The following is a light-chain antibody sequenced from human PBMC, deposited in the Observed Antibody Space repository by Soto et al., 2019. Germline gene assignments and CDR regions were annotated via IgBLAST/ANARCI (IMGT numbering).Light chain of an antibody. CDR1: QSVNSN. Sequence: EKVMTQSPAALSVSPGERATLSCRASQSVNSNLAWYQRTPGQAPRLLLYGASTRATGIPARFSGSASGTEFTLTISSLQSEDSAVYYCQQYNDWPLTFGGGTKVEIK. CDR3: QQYNDWPLT. CDR2: GAS. V-gene: IGKV3-15*01. J-gene: IGKJ4*01.